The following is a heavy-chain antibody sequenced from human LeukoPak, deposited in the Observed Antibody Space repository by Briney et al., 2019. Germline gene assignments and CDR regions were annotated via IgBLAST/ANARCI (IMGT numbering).Heavy chain of an antibody. CDR3: ARQRWLQFLVMFDP. D-gene: IGHD5-24*01. CDR2: IYYSGST. CDR1: VDSISSISSY. J-gene: IGHJ5*02. V-gene: IGHV4-39*01. Sequence: SETLSLTCTVSVDSISSISSYWGSLRQPPGRGRVWIGSIYYSGSTYYNPSRMSRTTITVTTSNNLFFLQLSSVTPADTAVYYCARQRWLQFLVMFDPWGQGTLVTVSS.